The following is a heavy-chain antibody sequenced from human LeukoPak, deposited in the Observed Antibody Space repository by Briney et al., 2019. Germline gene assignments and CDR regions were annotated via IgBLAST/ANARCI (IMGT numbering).Heavy chain of an antibody. D-gene: IGHD2-15*01. CDR3: AKYIAYCSGGSCYSWFRDYYYGMDV. J-gene: IGHJ6*02. CDR1: GFTFDDYA. Sequence: GGSLRLSCAASGFTFDDYAMHWVRQAPGKGLEWVSAISGSGGSTYYADSVKGRFTISRDNSKNTLYLQMNSLRAEDTAVYYCAKYIAYCSGGSCYSWFRDYYYGMDVWGQGTTVTVSS. V-gene: IGHV3-23*01. CDR2: ISGSGGST.